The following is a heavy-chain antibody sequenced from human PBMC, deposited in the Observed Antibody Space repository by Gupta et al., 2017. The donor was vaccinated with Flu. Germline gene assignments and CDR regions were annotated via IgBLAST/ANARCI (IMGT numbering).Heavy chain of an antibody. V-gene: IGHV3-30*18. J-gene: IGHJ6*02. CDR2: ISYDGSNK. Sequence: GMNWFCKAPGKGLQWVEVISYDGSNKHYVDTVKGRFTVTRDNSKNTLYPEINSLRAEDPGVYYCAKKMVVGGNILYYGRDVWVQGTRATVSS. D-gene: IGHD2-15*01. CDR3: AKKMVVGGNILYYGRDV.